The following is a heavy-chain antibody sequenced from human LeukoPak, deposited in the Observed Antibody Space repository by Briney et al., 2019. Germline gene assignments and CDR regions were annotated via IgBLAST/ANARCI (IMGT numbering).Heavy chain of an antibody. CDR1: GFTFSSYG. D-gene: IGHD4-17*01. Sequence: GGSLRLSCAASGFTFSSYGMHWVRQAPGKGLEWVAFIRYDGSNKYYADSVRGRFTISRDNSKNTVYLQMNSLRAEDTAVYYCGKDTVTTSGWFDPWGQGTLVTVSS. CDR2: IRYDGSNK. CDR3: GKDTVTTSGWFDP. J-gene: IGHJ5*02. V-gene: IGHV3-30*02.